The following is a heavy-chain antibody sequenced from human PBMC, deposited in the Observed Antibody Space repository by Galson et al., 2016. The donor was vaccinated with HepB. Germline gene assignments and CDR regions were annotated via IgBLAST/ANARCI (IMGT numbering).Heavy chain of an antibody. J-gene: IGHJ4*02. D-gene: IGHD3-22*01. Sequence: PRLSCAASGFTFSSYGLRWVRQAPGKGLEWVAVIWYDGSHKNYAESVKGRFTVSRDNSKKTLYLQMNSLRAEDTAVYYCARGEALMVDSMAYYYDYWGQGTLVTVSS. CDR2: IWYDGSHK. CDR3: ARGEALMVDSMAYYYDY. CDR1: GFTFSSYG. V-gene: IGHV3-33*01.